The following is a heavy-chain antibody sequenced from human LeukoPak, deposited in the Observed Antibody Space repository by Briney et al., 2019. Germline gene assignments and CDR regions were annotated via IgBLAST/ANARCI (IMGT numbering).Heavy chain of an antibody. CDR1: GFTFSSYG. J-gene: IGHJ4*02. CDR2: IRYDGSNK. D-gene: IGHD6-6*01. CDR3: AKDQGSYSSSMYYFDY. Sequence: GGSLRLSCAASGFTFSSYGMHWVRQAPGKGLEWVALIRYDGSNKYYADSVKGRFTISRDNSKNTLYLQMNSLRAEDTAVYYCAKDQGSYSSSMYYFDYWGQGTLVTVSS. V-gene: IGHV3-30*02.